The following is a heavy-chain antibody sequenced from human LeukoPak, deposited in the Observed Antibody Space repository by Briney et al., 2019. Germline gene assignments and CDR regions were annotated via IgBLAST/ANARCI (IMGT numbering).Heavy chain of an antibody. V-gene: IGHV4-39*01. CDR1: GGSISSSSSY. Sequence: SETLTLTCTVSGGSISSSSSYWGWIRQPPGKGLEWIGSIYYSGSTYYNPSLKSRVTISVDTSKNQFSLKLSSVTAADTAVYYCARHWEYHSGWQTYWGKVALVTVSS. CDR3: ARHWEYHSGWQTY. CDR2: IYYSGST. D-gene: IGHD6-19*01. J-gene: IGHJ4*02.